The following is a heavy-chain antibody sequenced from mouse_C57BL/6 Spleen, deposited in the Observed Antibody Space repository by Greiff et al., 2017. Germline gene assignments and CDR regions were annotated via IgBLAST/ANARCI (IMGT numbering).Heavy chain of an antibody. D-gene: IGHD2-3*01. Sequence: EVQVVESGGGLVQPKGSLILSCAASGFSFNTYAMSWVRQAPGKGLEWVARIRSKSNNYATYYADSVKDRFTISRDDSESMLYLQMINLKTAETAMYYCGRHNDGYYGWYFDVWGTGTTVTVSS. CDR2: IRSKSNNYAT. CDR1: GFSFNTYA. V-gene: IGHV10-1*01. CDR3: GRHNDGYYGWYFDV. J-gene: IGHJ1*03.